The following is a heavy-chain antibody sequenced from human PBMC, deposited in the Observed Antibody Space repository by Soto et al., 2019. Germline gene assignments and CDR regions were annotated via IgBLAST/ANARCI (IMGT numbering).Heavy chain of an antibody. CDR3: TRDLDY. J-gene: IGHJ4*02. CDR2: LNPITGGT. Sequence: QVQLVQSGAEVKKPGASVKVSCKPSGYSLTGYYMHWVRQAPGQGLEWMGWLNPITGGTNYTQKFQGRVTMTRDTSIGTAYMELSGLRSDDTAVYFCTRDLDYRGQGTLVTVSS. CDR1: GYSLTGYY. V-gene: IGHV1-2*02.